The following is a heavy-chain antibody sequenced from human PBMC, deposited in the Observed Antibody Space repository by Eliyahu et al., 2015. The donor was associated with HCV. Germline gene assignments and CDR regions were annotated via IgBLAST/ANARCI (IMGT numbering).Heavy chain of an antibody. CDR1: GFTVSSXY. CDR2: IYSGGST. CDR3: ARDSDSSGYYPDAFDI. Sequence: EVQLVESGGGLIQPGGSLRLSCXASGFTVSSXYMSWVRQAPGKGLEWVSVIYSGGSTYYAXSVKGRFTISRDNSKNTLYLQMNSLRAEDTAVYYCARDSDSSGYYPDAFDIWGQGTMVTVSS. V-gene: IGHV3-53*01. J-gene: IGHJ3*02. D-gene: IGHD3-22*01.